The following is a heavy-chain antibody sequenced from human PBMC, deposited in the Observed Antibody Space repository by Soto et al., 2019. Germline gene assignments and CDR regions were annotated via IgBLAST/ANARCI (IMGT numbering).Heavy chain of an antibody. V-gene: IGHV3-48*01. CDR3: ARPRGYSNYDDY. Sequence: EVHLVESGGGLVQPGGSLRLSCAASGYTFSSYSMNWVRQAPGKGLEWLSYISSSSTSIYYADSVKGRFTISRDNAKNSLYLQMNNLRAEDTAVYYCARPRGYSNYDDYCVHGTLVSVSS. CDR1: GYTFSSYS. D-gene: IGHD4-4*01. CDR2: ISSSSTSI. J-gene: IGHJ4*01.